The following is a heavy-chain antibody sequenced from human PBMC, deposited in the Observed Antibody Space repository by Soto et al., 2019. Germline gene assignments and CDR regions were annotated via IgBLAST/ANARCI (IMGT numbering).Heavy chain of an antibody. CDR1: GYTFTSYY. CDR3: ARVRAGSGADV. J-gene: IGHJ6*02. D-gene: IGHD3-10*01. V-gene: IGHV1-46*01. CDR2: INPSGGST. Sequence: ASVKVSCKASGYTFTSYYMHWVRQAPGQGLEWMGIINPSGGSTSYAQKSQGRATMTRDTSTSTVYMELSSLRSEDTAVYYCARVRAGSGADVWGQGTTVTVSS.